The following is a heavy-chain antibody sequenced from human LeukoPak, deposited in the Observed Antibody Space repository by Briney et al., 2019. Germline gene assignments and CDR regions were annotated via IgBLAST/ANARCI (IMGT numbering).Heavy chain of an antibody. V-gene: IGHV1-2*06. CDR2: INPNSGGT. CDR3: ARIPYCSGGSCYSEPFDY. D-gene: IGHD2-15*01. J-gene: IGHJ4*02. Sequence: GASVKVSCKASGYTFTGYYMHWVRQAPGQGLEWMGRINPNSGGTNYAQKFQGRVTMTRDTSISTAYMELSRLRSDDTAVYYCARIPYCSGGSCYSEPFDYWGQGTLVTVSS. CDR1: GYTFTGYY.